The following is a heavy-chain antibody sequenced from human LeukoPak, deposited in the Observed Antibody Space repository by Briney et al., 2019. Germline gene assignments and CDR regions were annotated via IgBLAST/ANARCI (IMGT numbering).Heavy chain of an antibody. D-gene: IGHD3-10*01. V-gene: IGHV5-51*01. CDR3: ARGTPAMVRGVATNWFDP. J-gene: IGHJ5*02. CDR2: VYPGDSDT. Sequence: GESLKISCKGSGYSFTSYWIGWVRQMPGKGLEWIGIVYPGDSDTRYSPSFQGQVTISADKSISTAYLQWSSLKASDTAMYYCARGTPAMVRGVATNWFDPWGQGTLVTVSS. CDR1: GYSFTSYW.